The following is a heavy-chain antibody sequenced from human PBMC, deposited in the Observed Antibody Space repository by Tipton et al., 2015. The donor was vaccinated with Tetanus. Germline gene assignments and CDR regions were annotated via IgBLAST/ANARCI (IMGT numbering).Heavy chain of an antibody. J-gene: IGHJ2*01. CDR2: IKEDGSEM. V-gene: IGHV3-7*03. Sequence: SLRLSCVASGFTFRSYWMSWVRQAPGKGLEWVANIKEDGSEMYYADSVKGRFTISRDNSKNTLYLQMNSLRAEDTAVYYCAKDKCGGSCYIVYWYFDLWGRGTLVPVSS. CDR3: AKDKCGGSCYIVYWYFDL. CDR1: GFTFRSYW. D-gene: IGHD2-15*01.